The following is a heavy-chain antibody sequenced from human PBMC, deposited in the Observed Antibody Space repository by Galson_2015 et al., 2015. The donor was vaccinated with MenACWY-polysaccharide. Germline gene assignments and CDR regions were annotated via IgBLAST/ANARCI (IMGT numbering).Heavy chain of an antibody. D-gene: IGHD3-9*01. CDR3: ARSPILTRPWPDW. J-gene: IGHJ4*02. CDR1: NDSVSDTKW. CDR2: VFHSGST. V-gene: IGHV4-4*02. Sequence: SETLSLTCAVSNDSVSDTKWWTWVRQAPGKGLEWIGEVFHSGSTNYNPSLKSRVTISVDKSKNQFSLKVTSVTAADTAVYYCARSPILTRPWPDWWGQGVLVTVSS.